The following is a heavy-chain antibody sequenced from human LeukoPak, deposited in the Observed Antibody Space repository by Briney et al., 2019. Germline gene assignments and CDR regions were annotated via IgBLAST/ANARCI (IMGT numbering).Heavy chain of an antibody. V-gene: IGHV4-59*01. J-gene: IGHJ4*02. CDR3: VRGGSVNPALIDY. D-gene: IGHD1-14*01. CDR1: GVSITTYY. CDR2: IYNSGST. Sequence: PSETLSLTCTVSGVSITTYYWSWIRQPPGKGLEWIGFIYNSGSTKYNPSLGSRGTTSEDTAKNQFSLKLTSVTAADTAIYYCVRGGSVNPALIDYWGQGTLVTVSS.